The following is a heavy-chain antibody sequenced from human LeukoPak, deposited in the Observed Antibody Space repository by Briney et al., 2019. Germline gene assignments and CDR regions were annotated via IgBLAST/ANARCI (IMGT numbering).Heavy chain of an antibody. J-gene: IGHJ6*03. CDR1: GGSITSYY. D-gene: IGHD3-22*01. CDR2: IYSSGST. V-gene: IGHV4-59*08. Sequence: PSETLSLTCTVSGGSITSYYWSWIRQPPGKGPEWIGHIYSSGSTKYNRSLKSRVTISVDTSMSQFSLKLSSVTAADTAVYYCAGHSSGYPIYYYHMDIWGNGTAVTVSS. CDR3: AGHSSGYPIYYYHMDI.